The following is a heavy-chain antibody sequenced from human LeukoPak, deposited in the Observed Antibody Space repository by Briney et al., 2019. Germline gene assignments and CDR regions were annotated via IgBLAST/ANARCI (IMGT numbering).Heavy chain of an antibody. J-gene: IGHJ4*02. CDR1: GFTFSSYE. V-gene: IGHV3-48*03. CDR2: ISSSGSAI. CDR3: ARANTRFLEWLPSYYFDY. Sequence: AGGSLRLSCAASGFTFSSYEMNWVRQAPGKGLEWVSYISSSGSAIYYADSVKGRFTISRDNAKDSLYLQMNSLRAEDTAVYYCARANTRFLEWLPSYYFDYWGQGTLVTVSS. D-gene: IGHD3-3*01.